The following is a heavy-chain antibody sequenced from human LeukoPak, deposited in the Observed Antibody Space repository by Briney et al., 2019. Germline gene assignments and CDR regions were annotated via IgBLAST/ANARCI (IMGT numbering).Heavy chain of an antibody. J-gene: IGHJ1*01. CDR1: GGSFSGYY. Sequence: SETLSLTCAVYGGSFSGYYWSWIRQPPGKGLEWIGEINHSGSTNYNPSLKSRVTISVDTSKNQFSLKLSSVTAADTAVYYCARHGYGRVPFQHWGQGTLVTVSS. V-gene: IGHV4-34*01. CDR3: ARHGYGRVPFQH. D-gene: IGHD5-18*01. CDR2: INHSGST.